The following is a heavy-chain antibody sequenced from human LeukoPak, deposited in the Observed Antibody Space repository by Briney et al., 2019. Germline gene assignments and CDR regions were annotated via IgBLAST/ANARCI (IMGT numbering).Heavy chain of an antibody. CDR1: GGSFSGYY. CDR3: ARVSDFWSGYYRY. J-gene: IGHJ4*02. D-gene: IGHD3-3*01. CDR2: INHSGST. V-gene: IGHV4-34*01. Sequence: SETLSLTCAVYGGSFSGYYWSWIRQPPGKGLEWIGEINHSGSTNYNPSLKSRVTISVDTSKNQFSLKLSSVTAADTAVYYCARVSDFWSGYYRYWGQGTLVTVSS.